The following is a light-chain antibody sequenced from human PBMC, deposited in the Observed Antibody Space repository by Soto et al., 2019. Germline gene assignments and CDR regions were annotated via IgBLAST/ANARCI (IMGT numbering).Light chain of an antibody. J-gene: IGKJ4*01. Sequence: IQRTQSPSSLSASVGDRVSITCRASQSISSYLNWYQQKPGTAPKLLIYAASSLQSGVPSRFSGSGSGTDFTLTISSLQPEDFATYYCQQSYSTPLTFGGGTKVDIK. CDR2: AAS. CDR3: QQSYSTPLT. V-gene: IGKV1-39*01. CDR1: QSISSY.